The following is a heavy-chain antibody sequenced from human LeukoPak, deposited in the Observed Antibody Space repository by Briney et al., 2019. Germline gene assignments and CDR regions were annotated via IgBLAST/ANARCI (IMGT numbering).Heavy chain of an antibody. D-gene: IGHD3-9*01. CDR3: ARDKGYDILTGYPYYYYYMDV. CDR1: GGSISSGSYY. V-gene: IGHV4-61*02. CDR2: IYTSGST. Sequence: PSQTLSLTCTVSGGSISSGSYYWSWIRQPAGKGLEWIGRIYTSGSTNYNPSLKSRVTISVDTSKNQFSLKPSSVTAADTAVYYCARDKGYDILTGYPYYYYYMDVWGKGTTVTVSS. J-gene: IGHJ6*03.